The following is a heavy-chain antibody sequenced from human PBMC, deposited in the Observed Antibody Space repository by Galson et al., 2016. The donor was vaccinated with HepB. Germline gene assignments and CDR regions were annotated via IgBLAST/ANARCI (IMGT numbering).Heavy chain of an antibody. V-gene: IGHV3-48*02. D-gene: IGHD5-12*01. J-gene: IGHJ6*02. CDR3: TRDVGYSGYGMDV. CDR1: GFTLSTYS. Sequence: SLRLSCAGTGFTLSTYSMNWVRQAPGKGLEWLPHIIHTSSFTFYADSVRGRFTISRDDAKNSLYLQMNSLRDEDTAVYYCTRDVGYSGYGMDVWGQGTTVTVSS. CDR2: IIHTSSFT.